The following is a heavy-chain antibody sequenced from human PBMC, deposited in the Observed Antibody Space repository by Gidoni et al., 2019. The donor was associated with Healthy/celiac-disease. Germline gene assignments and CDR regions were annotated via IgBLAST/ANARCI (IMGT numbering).Heavy chain of an antibody. J-gene: IGHJ6*02. Sequence: QLQLQESGPGLVKPSETLSLTCTVSGGSISSSSYYWGWIRQPPGKGLEWIGSIYYSGSTYYNPSLKSRVTISVDTSKNQFSLKLSSVTAADTAVYYCARVIAVADYYYYYGMDVWGQGTTVTVSS. V-gene: IGHV4-39*07. CDR1: GGSISSSSYY. CDR3: ARVIAVADYYYYYGMDV. CDR2: IYYSGST. D-gene: IGHD6-19*01.